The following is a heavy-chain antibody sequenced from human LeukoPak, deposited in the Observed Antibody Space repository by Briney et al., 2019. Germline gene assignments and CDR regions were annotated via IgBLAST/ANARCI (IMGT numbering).Heavy chain of an antibody. Sequence: GGSLRLSCAASGFTFSSNYMSWVRQAPGKGLEWVSLIYSGGSTYYADSVKGRFTISRDNSKNTLYLQMNSLRAEDTAVYYCARDRTVVTAIQGAWFDPWGQGTLVTVSS. CDR3: ARDRTVVTAIQGAWFDP. V-gene: IGHV3-66*01. CDR2: IYSGGST. D-gene: IGHD2-21*02. J-gene: IGHJ5*02. CDR1: GFTFSSNY.